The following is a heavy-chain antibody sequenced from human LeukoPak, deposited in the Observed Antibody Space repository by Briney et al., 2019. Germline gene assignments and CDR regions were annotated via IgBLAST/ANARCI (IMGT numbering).Heavy chain of an antibody. Sequence: GGSLRLSCAASGFTFSSYGMHWVRRAPGKGLEWVAVIWYDGSNKYYADSVKGRFTISRDNSKNTLYLQMNSLRAEDTAVYYCARGEDILTGYYGGGTFDYWGQGTLVTVSS. V-gene: IGHV3-33*01. J-gene: IGHJ4*02. CDR2: IWYDGSNK. D-gene: IGHD3-9*01. CDR3: ARGEDILTGYYGGGTFDY. CDR1: GFTFSSYG.